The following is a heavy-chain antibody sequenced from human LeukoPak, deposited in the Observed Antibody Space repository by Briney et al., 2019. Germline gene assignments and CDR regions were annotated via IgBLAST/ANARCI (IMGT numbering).Heavy chain of an antibody. D-gene: IGHD1-7*01. CDR2: IRSKSYGGTT. CDR3: MRGRLELRY. J-gene: IGHJ4*02. V-gene: IGHV3-49*03. Sequence: GGSLRLSCAASGFTFADYAVSWFRQAPGKGLEWVGFIRSKSYGGTTEYAASVKGRFTISRDDSKTIAYLQMNSLKTEDTAVYYCMRGRLELRYWGQGTLVTVSS. CDR1: GFTFADYA.